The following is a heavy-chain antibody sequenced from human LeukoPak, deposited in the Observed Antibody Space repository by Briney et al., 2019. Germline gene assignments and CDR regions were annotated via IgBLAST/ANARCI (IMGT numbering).Heavy chain of an antibody. CDR2: IKQDETEK. V-gene: IGHV3-7*03. CDR1: GFTFSNFW. Sequence: GGSLRLFCTASGFTFSNFWMGWVRQAPGKGLEWVANIKQDETEKFYLGSVKGRFTISRDNAKNSLYLQMNSLRAEDTAVYYCARGFGRPWGQGTLVTVSS. D-gene: IGHD3-10*01. CDR3: ARGFGRP. J-gene: IGHJ5*02.